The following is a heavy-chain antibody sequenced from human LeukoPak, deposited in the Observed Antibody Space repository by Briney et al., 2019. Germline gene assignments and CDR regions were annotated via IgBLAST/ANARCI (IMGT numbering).Heavy chain of an antibody. CDR1: GFIFTKVW. V-gene: IGHV3-15*01. CDR2: IKSKSDGGTI. CDR3: NTDEGLASWPMFSY. Sequence: GGSLRLSCAASGFIFTKVWMSWVRQAPGKGLEWVGRIKSKSDGGTIDYASPVKGRFTISRDDSKNTLYLQMSSLKTEDTAVYYCNTDEGLASWPMFSYWGQGTQVTVSS. J-gene: IGHJ4*02. D-gene: IGHD3-10*01.